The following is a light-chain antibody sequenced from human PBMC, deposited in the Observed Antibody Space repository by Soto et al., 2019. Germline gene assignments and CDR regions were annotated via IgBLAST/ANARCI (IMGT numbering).Light chain of an antibody. CDR2: WAS. CDR3: QVYYRPLRK. V-gene: IGKV4-1*01. CDR1: QSVLNNSNNQNY. J-gene: IGKJ4*02. Sequence: EIVMAQSPDSLAVSLGERATINCKSSQSVLNNSNNQNYLVWYQQKPGQPPKMLIHWASTRESGVPDRFSGSGSGTDFTLTISSLQAEDGTVYYSQVYYRPLRKFRGGTRLEIK.